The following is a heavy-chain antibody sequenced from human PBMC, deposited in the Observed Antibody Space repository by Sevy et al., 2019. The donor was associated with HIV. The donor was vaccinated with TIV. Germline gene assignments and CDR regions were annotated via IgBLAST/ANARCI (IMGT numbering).Heavy chain of an antibody. J-gene: IGHJ5*02. V-gene: IGHV1-18*04. CDR3: ACDQRFWSGYYTTGHWFDP. CDR2: ISAYNGNT. CDR1: GYTFTSYC. D-gene: IGHD3-3*01. Sequence: ASVKVSCKASGYTFTSYCISWVRQAPGQGLEWMGWISAYNGNTNYAQKLQGRVTMTTDTSTSTAYMELRSLRSEDTDEDYCACDQRFWSGYYTTGHWFDPWGQGTLVTVSS.